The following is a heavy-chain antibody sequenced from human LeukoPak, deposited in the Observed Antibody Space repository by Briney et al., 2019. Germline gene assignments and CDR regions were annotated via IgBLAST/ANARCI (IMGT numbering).Heavy chain of an antibody. CDR3: ARDPHQAYCGGDCSN. D-gene: IGHD2-21*02. V-gene: IGHV4-59*01. CDR1: GGSISSYY. CDR2: IYYSGST. Sequence: SSETLSLTCTVSGGSISSYYWSWIRQPPGKGLEWIGYIYYSGSTNYNPSLKSRVTISVDTSKNQFSLKLSSVTAADTAVYYCARDPHQAYCGGDCSNWGQGTLVTVSS. J-gene: IGHJ1*01.